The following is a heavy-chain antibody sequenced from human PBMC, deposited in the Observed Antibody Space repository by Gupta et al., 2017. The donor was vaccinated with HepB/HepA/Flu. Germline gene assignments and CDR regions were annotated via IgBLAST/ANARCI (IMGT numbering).Heavy chain of an antibody. CDR1: GFTFSSYG. Sequence: SGFTFSSYGMHWVRQAPGKGLEWVAVISYDGSNKYYADSVKGRFTISRDNSKNTLYLQMNSLRAEDTAVYYCAKMSGYSSGWFLGYAFDIWGQGTMVTVSS. CDR2: ISYDGSNK. CDR3: AKMSGYSSGWFLGYAFDI. J-gene: IGHJ3*02. D-gene: IGHD6-19*01. V-gene: IGHV3-30*18.